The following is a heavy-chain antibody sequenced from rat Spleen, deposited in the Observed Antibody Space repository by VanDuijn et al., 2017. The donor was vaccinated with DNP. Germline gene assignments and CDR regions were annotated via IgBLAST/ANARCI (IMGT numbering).Heavy chain of an antibody. J-gene: IGHJ1*01. CDR3: ARPYLPPYCYFDF. D-gene: IGHD1-4*01. CDR1: GFTFSDYA. CDR2: ISTSGSRT. V-gene: IGHV5-7*01. Sequence: EVQLVETGGGLVQPGGSLKLSCAASGFTFSDYAMAWVRQAPKKGLEWVATISTSGSRTYYPDSVKGRFTISRDDAKSTLYLQMNSLRSEYMATYYCARPYLPPYCYFDFWGPGTMVTVSS.